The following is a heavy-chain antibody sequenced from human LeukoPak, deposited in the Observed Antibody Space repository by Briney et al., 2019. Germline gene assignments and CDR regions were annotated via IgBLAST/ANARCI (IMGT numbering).Heavy chain of an antibody. V-gene: IGHV3-30*04. Sequence: GRSLRLSCAASGFTFSSYAMHWVRQAPGKGLEWVAVISYDGSNKYYADSVKGRFTISRDNSKNTLYQQMNSLRAEDTAVYYCARQGSGSYLEYFQHWGQGTLVTVSS. CDR3: ARQGSGSYLEYFQH. CDR1: GFTFSSYA. D-gene: IGHD3-10*01. J-gene: IGHJ1*01. CDR2: ISYDGSNK.